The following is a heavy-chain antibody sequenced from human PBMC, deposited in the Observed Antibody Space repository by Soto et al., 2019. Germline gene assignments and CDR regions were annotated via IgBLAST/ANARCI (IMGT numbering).Heavy chain of an antibody. J-gene: IGHJ4*02. CDR3: ARDGPQTYNWNYVDN. D-gene: IGHD1-7*01. CDR1: GFTFSSDW. V-gene: IGHV3-7*01. CDR2: IKQDGSEK. Sequence: GGSLRLSCAASGFTFSSDWMSWVRQAPGKGLEWVANIKQDGSEKYYVDSVKGRFTISRDNAKNSLYLQMNSLRAEDTAVYYCARDGPQTYNWNYVDNWGQGTLVTVSS.